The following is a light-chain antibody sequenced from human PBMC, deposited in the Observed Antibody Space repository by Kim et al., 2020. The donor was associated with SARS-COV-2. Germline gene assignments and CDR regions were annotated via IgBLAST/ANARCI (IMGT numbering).Light chain of an antibody. CDR2: GKN. J-gene: IGLJ1*01. CDR3: NSRDSSGNFYV. CDR1: SLRSYY. Sequence: ALGQKARITSQGDSLRSYYASWYQQKPGQAPVLVIYGKNNRPSGIPDRFSGSSSGNTASLTITGAQAEDEADYYCNSRDSSGNFYVFGTGTKVTVL. V-gene: IGLV3-19*01.